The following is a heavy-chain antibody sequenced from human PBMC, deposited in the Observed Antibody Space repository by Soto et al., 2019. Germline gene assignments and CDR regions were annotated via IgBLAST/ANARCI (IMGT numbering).Heavy chain of an antibody. CDR2: IYYSGST. CDR1: GGSISSYY. D-gene: IGHD3-3*01. V-gene: IGHV4-59*01. J-gene: IGHJ4*02. CDR3: ARGSGYYPL. Sequence: QVQLQESGPGLVKPSETLSLTCTVSGGSISSYYWSWIRQPPGKGLEWIGYIYYSGSTNYNPSLKSRVTISVDTSKNQFSLKLSSVTAADTAVYYCARGSGYYPLWGQGTLVTVSS.